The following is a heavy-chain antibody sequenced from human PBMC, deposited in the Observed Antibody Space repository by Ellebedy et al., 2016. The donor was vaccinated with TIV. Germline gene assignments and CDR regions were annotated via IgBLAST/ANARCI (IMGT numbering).Heavy chain of an antibody. D-gene: IGHD6-13*01. Sequence: GESLKISCAASGFTFSSYAMSWVRQAPGKGLEWIPYINAGGERIYYADSVKGRFTISRDNARNILYLHMNSLRDEDTAVYYCASRAASWYSDNNWFDPWGQGSPVTVSS. CDR1: GFTFSSYA. V-gene: IGHV3-23*01. J-gene: IGHJ5*02. CDR3: ASRAASWYSDNNWFDP. CDR2: INAGGERI.